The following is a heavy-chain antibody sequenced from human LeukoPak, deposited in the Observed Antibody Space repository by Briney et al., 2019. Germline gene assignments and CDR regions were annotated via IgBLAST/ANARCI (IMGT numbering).Heavy chain of an antibody. Sequence: SPTLSLTCSVSGGSISSYNWSWIRQPPGKGLEWIGYIYYSGSTNYNPSLKSRVTISVDTSKNQFSLNVSSVTAADTAVYYCARDSGPRFDYWGQGTLVTVSS. CDR3: ARDSGPRFDY. J-gene: IGHJ4*02. V-gene: IGHV4-59*01. CDR2: IYYSGST. D-gene: IGHD6-19*01. CDR1: GGSISSYN.